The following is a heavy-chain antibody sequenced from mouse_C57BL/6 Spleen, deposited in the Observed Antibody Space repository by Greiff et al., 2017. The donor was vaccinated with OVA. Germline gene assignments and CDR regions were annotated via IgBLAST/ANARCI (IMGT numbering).Heavy chain of an antibody. CDR1: GYTFTSYW. Sequence: QVHVKQPGAELVMPGASVKLSCKASGYTFTSYWMHWVKQRPGQGLEWIGEIDPSDSYTNYNQKFKGKSTLTVDKSSSTAYMQLSSLTSEDSAVYYCARRYFDVWGTGTTVTVSS. V-gene: IGHV1-69*01. CDR3: ARRYFDV. J-gene: IGHJ1*03. CDR2: IDPSDSYT.